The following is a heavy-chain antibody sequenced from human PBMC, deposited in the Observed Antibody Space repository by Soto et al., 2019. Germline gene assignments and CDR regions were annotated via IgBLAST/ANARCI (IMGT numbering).Heavy chain of an antibody. CDR3: AKGNYFDFWSGYRGYYFDY. CDR1: GFTFSSYA. J-gene: IGHJ4*02. Sequence: GGSLRLSCAASGFTFSSYAMSWVRQAPGKGLEWVSAISGSGGSTYYADSVKGRFTISRDNSKNTLNLQMNSLRPEDTAVYYCAKGNYFDFWSGYRGYYFDYWGQGTLVTVSS. CDR2: ISGSGGST. D-gene: IGHD3-3*01. V-gene: IGHV3-23*01.